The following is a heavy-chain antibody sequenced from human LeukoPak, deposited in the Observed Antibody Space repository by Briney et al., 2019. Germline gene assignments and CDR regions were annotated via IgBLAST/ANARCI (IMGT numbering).Heavy chain of an antibody. CDR3: ARGRMVTTINFDY. CDR2: INHSGST. Sequence: SETLSLTCTVSGGSISSGSYYWSWIRQPAGKGLEWIGEINHSGSTNYNPSLKSRVTISVDTSKNQFSLKLSSVTAADTAVYYCARGRMVTTINFDYWGQGTLVTVSS. J-gene: IGHJ4*02. CDR1: GGSISSGSYY. V-gene: IGHV4-61*10. D-gene: IGHD5-12*01.